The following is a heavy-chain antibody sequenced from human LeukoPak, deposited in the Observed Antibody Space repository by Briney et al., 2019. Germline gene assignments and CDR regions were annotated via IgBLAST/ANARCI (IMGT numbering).Heavy chain of an antibody. Sequence: GGSLRLSCAASGFTFSSYAMSWVRQAPGKGLEWVSAISGSGGSTYYADSVKGRFTISRDNSKNTLYLQMNSLRAEDTAVYYCAKARGLWFGDPRYFDYWGQGTLVTVSS. V-gene: IGHV3-23*01. CDR2: ISGSGGST. CDR3: AKARGLWFGDPRYFDY. CDR1: GFTFSSYA. D-gene: IGHD3-10*01. J-gene: IGHJ4*02.